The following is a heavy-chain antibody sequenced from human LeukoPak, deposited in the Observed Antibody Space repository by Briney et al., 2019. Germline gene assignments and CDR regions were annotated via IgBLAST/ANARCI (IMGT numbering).Heavy chain of an antibody. CDR2: MNHSGRT. D-gene: IGHD5-18*01. Sequence: SETLSLTCAVYGDSLSGYYWTWIRQPPGKGLEWIGDMNHSGRTIYNPSLKSRVTISIDTSKNQFSLRLSAVTAADTAVYYCARVGYSYGRKTDYWGQGTLVVVSS. CDR3: ARVGYSYGRKTDY. V-gene: IGHV4-34*01. CDR1: GDSLSGYY. J-gene: IGHJ4*02.